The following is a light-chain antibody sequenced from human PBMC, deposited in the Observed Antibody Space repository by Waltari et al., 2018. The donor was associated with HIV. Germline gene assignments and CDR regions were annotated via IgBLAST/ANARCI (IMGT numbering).Light chain of an antibody. J-gene: IGLJ1*01. Sequence: QSVLTQPPSASGTPGQRVTISCSGSSANIGSRTVSWYQQLPGTAPKLLIYRNNRRPSGVPARVSGAKSGTSAALAISGLQSEDEADYYCATWDDSLNGYVLGAGTRVTVL. CDR2: RNN. CDR3: ATWDDSLNGYV. V-gene: IGLV1-44*01. CDR1: SANIGSRT.